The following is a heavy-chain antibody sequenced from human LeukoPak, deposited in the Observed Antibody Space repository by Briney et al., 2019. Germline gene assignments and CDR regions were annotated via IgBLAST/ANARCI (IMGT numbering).Heavy chain of an antibody. Sequence: PGGSLRLSCAASGFTFDDYTMHWVRQAPGKGLEWVSLISWDGGSTYYADSVSGRFTISRDNSKHSLYLQMNSLRTEDTALYYCAKDMPGYCSSTSCSDPWGQGTLVTVSS. D-gene: IGHD2-2*01. J-gene: IGHJ5*02. V-gene: IGHV3-43*01. CDR3: AKDMPGYCSSTSCSDP. CDR2: ISWDGGST. CDR1: GFTFDDYT.